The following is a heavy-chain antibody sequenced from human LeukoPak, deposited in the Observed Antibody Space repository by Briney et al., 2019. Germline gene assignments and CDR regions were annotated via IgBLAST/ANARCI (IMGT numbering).Heavy chain of an antibody. CDR3: ARDSSSWYGYYYYYYMDV. J-gene: IGHJ6*03. CDR2: IYTSGST. V-gene: IGHV4-4*07. D-gene: IGHD6-13*01. Sequence: SETLSLTCTVSGGSISSYYWSWVRQPAGKGLEWIGRIYTSGSTNYNPSLKRRVTMSVDTSKNQFSLKLSSVTAADTAVYYCARDSSSWYGYYYYYYMDVWGKGTTVTVSS. CDR1: GGSISSYY.